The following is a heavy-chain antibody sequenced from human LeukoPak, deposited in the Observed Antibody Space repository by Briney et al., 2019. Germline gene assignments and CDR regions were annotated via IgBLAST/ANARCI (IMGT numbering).Heavy chain of an antibody. V-gene: IGHV3-33*06. CDR2: IWYDGSNK. CDR3: AKVVRKGYYFDY. D-gene: IGHD6-6*01. CDR1: GFTFSSYG. Sequence: GGSLRLSCAASGFTFSSYGMHWVRQAPGKGLEWVAVIWYDGSNKYYADSVKGRFTISRDNSKNTLYLQMNSLRAEDTAVYYCAKVVRKGYYFDYWGQGTLVTVSS. J-gene: IGHJ4*02.